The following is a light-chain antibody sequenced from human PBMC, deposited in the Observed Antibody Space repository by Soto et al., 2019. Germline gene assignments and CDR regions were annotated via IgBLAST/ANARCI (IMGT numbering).Light chain of an antibody. J-gene: IGKJ2*01. CDR1: QSVTTN. CDR2: GAF. CDR3: QQYHSWPHT. V-gene: IGKV3-15*01. Sequence: ETVLTQSPATLSASPGERATFSCKASQSVTTNLAWYQQKPGQVPRLLIYGAFTRATGIPARFSGSGSGTEFTLSISSLQSEDFAIYHCQQYHSWPHTFGQGTKLEIK.